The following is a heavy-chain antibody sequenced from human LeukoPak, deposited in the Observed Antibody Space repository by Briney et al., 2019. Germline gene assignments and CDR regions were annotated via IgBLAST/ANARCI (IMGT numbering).Heavy chain of an antibody. Sequence: SETLSLTCGVSGGSISSSYYWGWIRQPPGKGLELIGASYYTGTTYYNPSLKSRVTMSVDTSKNQFSLNLTSVTAADTAVYYCARALIRGVIRVDNWFDPWGQGILVTVSS. J-gene: IGHJ5*02. V-gene: IGHV4-39*01. CDR3: ARALIRGVIRVDNWFDP. CDR2: SYYTGTT. D-gene: IGHD3-10*01. CDR1: GGSISSSYY.